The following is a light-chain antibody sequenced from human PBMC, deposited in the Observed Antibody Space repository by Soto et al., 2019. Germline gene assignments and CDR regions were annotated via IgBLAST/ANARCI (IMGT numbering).Light chain of an antibody. CDR3: CSYAGSYTVYV. Sequence: QSVLTQPPSASGSPGQSVTITCSGTSSDVGEENYVSWYQQHPGKVPKLILYEVSKRPSGVPDRFSGSRSGNTASLTVSGLQAEDEADYYCCSYAGSYTVYVFGTGTKLTVL. V-gene: IGLV2-8*01. CDR1: SSDVGEENY. CDR2: EVS. J-gene: IGLJ1*01.